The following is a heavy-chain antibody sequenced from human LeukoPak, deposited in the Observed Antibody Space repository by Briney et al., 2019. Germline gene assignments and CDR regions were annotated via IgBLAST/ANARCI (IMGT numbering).Heavy chain of an antibody. CDR2: ISDSGGRT. V-gene: IGHV3-23*01. Sequence: GGSLRLSCAASGFTFSNYAMSWVRQAPGKGLEWVSTISDSGGRTYYAGSVKGRFTISRDNSKNTLYLQMNSLRAEDTAVYYCAKEDEGITVAANVDYWGQGTLVTVSS. CDR3: AKEDEGITVAANVDY. CDR1: GFTFSNYA. J-gene: IGHJ4*02. D-gene: IGHD6-19*01.